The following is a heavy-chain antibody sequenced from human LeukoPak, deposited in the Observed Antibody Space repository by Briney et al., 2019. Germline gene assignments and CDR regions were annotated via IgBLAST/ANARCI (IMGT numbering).Heavy chain of an antibody. Sequence: GGSLSLSCAASGFTVTNKYMSWVRQSPGEGVEGVSVIHAGGTTHHAHSVKGRFTISRDSSKNTPYLHMNSLRAEGTAVYYCAREGYASGTRYRMHVWGQGTTVTLPS. D-gene: IGHD2-15*01. V-gene: IGHV3-66*01. J-gene: IGHJ6*02. CDR2: IHAGGTT. CDR1: GFTVTNKY. CDR3: AREGYASGTRYRMHV.